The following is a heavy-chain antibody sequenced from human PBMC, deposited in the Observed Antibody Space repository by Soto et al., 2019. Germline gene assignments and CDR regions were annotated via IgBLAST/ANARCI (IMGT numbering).Heavy chain of an antibody. Sequence: GGSLRLSCAASGFTFSNYAMSWVRQAPGKGLEWVSVISNNGGSTYYADSVKGRFTISRDNSKNTLYLQMNSLRAEDTAVYYCARERSDIVVVPAATESTYYFDYWGQGTLVTVSS. CDR2: ISNNGGST. CDR3: ARERSDIVVVPAATESTYYFDY. D-gene: IGHD2-2*01. CDR1: GFTFSNYA. V-gene: IGHV3-23*01. J-gene: IGHJ4*02.